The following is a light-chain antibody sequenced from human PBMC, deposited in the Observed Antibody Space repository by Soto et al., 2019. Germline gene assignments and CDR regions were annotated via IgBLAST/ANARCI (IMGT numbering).Light chain of an antibody. Sequence: QSALTQPASVSGSPGRAITISCTVTSSDVGGYNYVSWYQQHPGKAPTMIIYEVTNRPSGVSDRFSGSKSGNTAFLTISGLQAEDEADYFCTSYRDTSTLGVFGTGTKVTVL. CDR2: EVT. J-gene: IGLJ1*01. V-gene: IGLV2-14*01. CDR1: SSDVGGYNY. CDR3: TSYRDTSTLGV.